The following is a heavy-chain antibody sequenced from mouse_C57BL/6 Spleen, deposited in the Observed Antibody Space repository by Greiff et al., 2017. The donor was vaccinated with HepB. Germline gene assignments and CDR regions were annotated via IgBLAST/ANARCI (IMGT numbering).Heavy chain of an antibody. CDR1: GFPLPSYP. CDR2: IWTGGGK. CDR3: ARKGGYYFDY. Sequence: VQLVESGPGLVAPSQTLSIPCPASGFPLPSYPITWVRQPPGKGLEWLGEIWTGGGKNYNPAPKASMSISKDNSKSQVFLKMNSLQTDDTARYYCARKGGYYFDYWGQGTTLTVSS. J-gene: IGHJ2*01. V-gene: IGHV2-9-1*01.